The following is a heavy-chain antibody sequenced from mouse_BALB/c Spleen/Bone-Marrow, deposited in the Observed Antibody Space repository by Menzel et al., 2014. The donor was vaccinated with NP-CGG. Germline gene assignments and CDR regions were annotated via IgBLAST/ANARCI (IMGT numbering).Heavy chain of an antibody. Sequence: VQLQQSGPDLVKPGASLKISCKASGYSFTGYYMYWLKQSHGKSLEWIGRVNPNNGGTTYNQKFKDKAILTVDKSSTTAYMELRSLTSEDSAVYYCARDAMDYWGQGTSVTVSS. CDR2: VNPNNGGT. CDR3: ARDAMDY. V-gene: IGHV1-18*01. J-gene: IGHJ4*01. CDR1: GYSFTGYY.